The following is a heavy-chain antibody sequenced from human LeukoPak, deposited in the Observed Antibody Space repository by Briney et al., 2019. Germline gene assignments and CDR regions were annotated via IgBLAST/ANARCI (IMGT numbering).Heavy chain of an antibody. CDR3: AYSSDYQQK. Sequence: PSETLSLTCAVYGGSFSSYYWSWIRQPPGKGLEWIGEINHSGSTNYNPSLKSRVTISVDTSKNQFSLKLSPVSAADTAVYYCAYSSDYQQKWGQGTLVTVSS. J-gene: IGHJ1*01. D-gene: IGHD3-22*01. CDR1: GGSFSSYY. CDR2: INHSGST. V-gene: IGHV4-34*01.